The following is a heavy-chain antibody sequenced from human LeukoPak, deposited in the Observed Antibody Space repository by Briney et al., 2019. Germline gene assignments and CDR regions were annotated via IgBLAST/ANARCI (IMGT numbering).Heavy chain of an antibody. CDR1: GYTLSDLS. Sequence: ASVKVSCKVSGYTLSDLSMHWVRQAPGKGLEWMGGFDPENDEPIYAQKFQGRVTMTGDTSTDTAYMELSGLRSDDTAVYYCATLPFGVVMPDYWGQGTLVTVSS. J-gene: IGHJ4*02. V-gene: IGHV1-24*01. CDR3: ATLPFGVVMPDY. CDR2: FDPENDEP. D-gene: IGHD3-3*01.